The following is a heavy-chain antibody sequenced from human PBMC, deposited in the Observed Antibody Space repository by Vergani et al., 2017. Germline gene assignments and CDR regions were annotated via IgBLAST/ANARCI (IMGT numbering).Heavy chain of an antibody. D-gene: IGHD3-22*01. Sequence: QVQLVESGGGVVQPGRSLRLSCAASGFTFSSYAMHWVRQAPGKGLEWVAVISYDGSNKYYADSVKGRFTISRDNSKNTLYLQMNSLRAEDTAVYYCAKSPQITMIVVVTAYYFDYWGQGTLVTVSS. CDR1: GFTFSSYA. CDR3: AKSPQITMIVVVTAYYFDY. CDR2: ISYDGSNK. V-gene: IGHV3-30-3*02. J-gene: IGHJ4*02.